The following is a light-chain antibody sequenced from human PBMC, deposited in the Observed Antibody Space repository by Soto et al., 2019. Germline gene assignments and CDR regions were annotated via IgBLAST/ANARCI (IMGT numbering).Light chain of an antibody. Sequence: SYELTQSPSVSVSPGQTARITCSGAALPKKYAYWYQQKSGQAPVLVIYEDSKRPSGIPERFSGSSSGTMATLTISGAQVEDEADYYCYSTDSSGNLVVFGGGTKLTVL. CDR3: YSTDSSGNLVV. V-gene: IGLV3-10*01. CDR2: EDS. CDR1: ALPKKY. J-gene: IGLJ2*01.